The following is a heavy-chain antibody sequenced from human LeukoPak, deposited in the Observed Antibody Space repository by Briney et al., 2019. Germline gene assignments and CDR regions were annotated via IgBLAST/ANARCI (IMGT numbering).Heavy chain of an antibody. J-gene: IGHJ6*02. D-gene: IGHD3-22*01. CDR3: AREGVIRNYYYGMDV. CDR2: ISYDGSNK. Sequence: GGSLRLSCAASGFTFSSYAMHWVRQAPGRGLEWVAVISYDGSNKYYADSVKGRFTISRDNSKNTLYLQMNSLRAEDTAVYYCAREGVIRNYYYGMDVWGQGTTVTVSS. V-gene: IGHV3-30*04. CDR1: GFTFSSYA.